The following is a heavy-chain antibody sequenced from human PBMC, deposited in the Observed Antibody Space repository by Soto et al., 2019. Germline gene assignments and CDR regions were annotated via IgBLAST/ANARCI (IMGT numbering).Heavy chain of an antibody. CDR3: AKDTGYCTNGVCYTEYYGMDV. V-gene: IGHV3-30*18. CDR2: ISYDGSNK. J-gene: IGHJ6*02. CDR1: GFTFSSYG. D-gene: IGHD2-8*01. Sequence: GGSLRLSCAASGFTFSSYGMHWVRQAPGKGLEWVAVISYDGSNKYYADSVKGRFTISRDNSKNTLYLQMNSLRAEDTAVYYCAKDTGYCTNGVCYTEYYGMDVWGQGTTVTVSS.